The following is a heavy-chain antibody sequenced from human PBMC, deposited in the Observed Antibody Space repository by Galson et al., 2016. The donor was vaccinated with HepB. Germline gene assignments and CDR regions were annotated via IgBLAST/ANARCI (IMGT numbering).Heavy chain of an antibody. J-gene: IGHJ3*02. Sequence: SLRLSCAASGFTFSRYTMNWVRRAPGKGLEWVSSISSSSAYIYYADSMKGRFTISRDNAKKSLYLQMSSLRAEDTAVYYCARESSGYDYDLDIWGQGTMVTVSS. CDR2: ISSSSAYI. D-gene: IGHD5-12*01. CDR3: ARESSGYDYDLDI. CDR1: GFTFSRYT. V-gene: IGHV3-21*01.